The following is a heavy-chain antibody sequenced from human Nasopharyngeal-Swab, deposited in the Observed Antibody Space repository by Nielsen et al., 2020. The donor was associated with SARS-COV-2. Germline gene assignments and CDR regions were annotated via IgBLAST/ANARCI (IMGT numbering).Heavy chain of an antibody. CDR2: ISGSGDTT. Sequence: GGSLRLSCAASGFTFSSYAMSWVRQAPGKGLEWVSIISGSGDTTYYADSVNGRFTISRDNSKNTLYLQTNSLRVEDTAVYYCAKAPYLRGLDVWGQGTTVTASS. D-gene: IGHD2-21*01. CDR1: GFTFSSYA. J-gene: IGHJ6*02. V-gene: IGHV3-23*01. CDR3: AKAPYLRGLDV.